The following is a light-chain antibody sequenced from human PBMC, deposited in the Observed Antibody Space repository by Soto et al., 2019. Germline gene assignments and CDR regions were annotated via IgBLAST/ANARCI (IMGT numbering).Light chain of an antibody. CDR1: SGHSSYI. Sequence: QPVLTQSSSASASLGSSVKLTCTMISGHSSYIIAWHQQQPGKAPRYLMKLEGSGGYNKGSGVPDRFSGSSSGADRYLTISNLQFEDEADYYCETWDNNILVFGGGTKLTVL. CDR3: ETWDNNILV. J-gene: IGLJ2*01. CDR2: LEGSGGY. V-gene: IGLV4-60*02.